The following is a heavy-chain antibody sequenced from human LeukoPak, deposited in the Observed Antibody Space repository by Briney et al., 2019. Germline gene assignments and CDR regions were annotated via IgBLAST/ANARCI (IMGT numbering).Heavy chain of an antibody. J-gene: IGHJ4*02. D-gene: IGHD1-7*01. CDR3: ARELKVGNTGYYFDY. CDR2: IYYSGST. V-gene: IGHV4-30-4*08. Sequence: PSETLSLTCTVSGGSISSGDYYWSWIRQPPGKGLEWIGYIYYSGSTYYNPSLKSRVTISVDTSKNQFSLELSSVTAADTAVYYCARELKVGNTGYYFDYWGQGTLVTVSS. CDR1: GGSISSGDYY.